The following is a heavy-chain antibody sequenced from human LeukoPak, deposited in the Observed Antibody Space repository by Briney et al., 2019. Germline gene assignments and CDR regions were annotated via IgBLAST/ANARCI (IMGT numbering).Heavy chain of an antibody. D-gene: IGHD3-10*01. CDR1: GYRFTSYW. CDR3: ARLLFRGVIIGYFGYFDY. CDR2: IYLGDSDT. J-gene: IGHJ4*02. Sequence: PGESLKISCKGSGYRFTSYWIGWVRQMPGKGLEWMGIIYLGDSDTRYSPSFQGQVTISADKSISTAYLQWSSLKASDTAMYYCARLLFRGVIIGYFGYFDYWGQGTLVTVSS. V-gene: IGHV5-51*03.